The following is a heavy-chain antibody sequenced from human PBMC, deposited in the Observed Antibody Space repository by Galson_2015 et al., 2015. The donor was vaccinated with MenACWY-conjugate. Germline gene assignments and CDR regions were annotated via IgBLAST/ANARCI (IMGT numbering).Heavy chain of an antibody. V-gene: IGHV3-7*03. CDR2: IKEEGREK. J-gene: IGHJ6*02. CDR1: GFTVRNYW. CDR3: ARGHYGMDV. Sequence: SLRLSGAASGFTVRNYWMTWVRQAPGKGLVGVASIKEEGREKYDVDSVKGRFTISRDNAKNSMYLEMNSLRVEDTAVYSCARGHYGMDVWGQGTTVTASS.